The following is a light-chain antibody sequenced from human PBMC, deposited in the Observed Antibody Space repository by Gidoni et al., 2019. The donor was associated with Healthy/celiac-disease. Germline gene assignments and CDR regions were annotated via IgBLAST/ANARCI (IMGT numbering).Light chain of an antibody. J-gene: IGKJ4*01. CDR2: GAS. CDR1: QSVSSN. CDR3: QQYNNWPPL. Sequence: EIVLSQSPANLSVSPGERATLSCRASQSVSSNLAWYQQKPGQSPRILIYGASTRATGIPDRFSGSGSGTEFTLTISSLQSEDFAVYYCQQYNNWPPLFGGGTKVEIK. V-gene: IGKV3-15*01.